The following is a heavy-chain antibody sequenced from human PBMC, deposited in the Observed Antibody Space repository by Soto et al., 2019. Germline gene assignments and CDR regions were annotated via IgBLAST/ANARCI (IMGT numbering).Heavy chain of an antibody. V-gene: IGHV1-2*04. J-gene: IGHJ6*02. CDR2: INPNSGGT. Sequence: GASVKVSCKASGYTFTGYYMHWVRQAPGQGLEWMGWINPNSGGTNYAQKFQGWVTMTRDTSISTAYMELSRLRPDDTAVYYCASGGQITGTNGENTNYYYYGMDVWGQGTTVTVSS. CDR1: GYTFTGYY. D-gene: IGHD1-7*01. CDR3: ASGGQITGTNGENTNYYYYGMDV.